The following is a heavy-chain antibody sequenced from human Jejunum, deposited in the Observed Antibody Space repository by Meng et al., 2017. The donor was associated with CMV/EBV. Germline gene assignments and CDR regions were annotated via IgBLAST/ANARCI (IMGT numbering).Heavy chain of an antibody. Sequence: EMQLLESGGGLVHPGGSLRLSCTASGFTVSTYGMSWVRPAPGKGLEWVSAITDGGTGTYYADSVKGRFTISRDNSKNTLYLQMNSLRAEDTAVYYCAKDSPILTVWGQGTLGTVSS. V-gene: IGHV3-23*01. J-gene: IGHJ4*02. CDR1: GFTVSTYG. CDR2: ITDGGTGT. CDR3: AKDSPILTV. D-gene: IGHD3-9*01.